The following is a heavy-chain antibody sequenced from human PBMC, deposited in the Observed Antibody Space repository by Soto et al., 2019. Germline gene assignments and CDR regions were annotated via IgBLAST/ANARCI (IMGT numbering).Heavy chain of an antibody. D-gene: IGHD2-2*01. V-gene: IGHV3-9*01. CDR3: ARGHLLGDCSSVSCSFDD. CDR1: GFTFDDYG. J-gene: IGHJ4*02. Sequence: GGSLRLSCAASGFTFDDYGMYWVRQAPGKGLEWVASISWNSGSIDYADSAKGRFTISRDNAKNSLYLQMNSLRPEDTALYYCARGHLLGDCSSVSCSFDDWGQGTLVTVSS. CDR2: ISWNSGSI.